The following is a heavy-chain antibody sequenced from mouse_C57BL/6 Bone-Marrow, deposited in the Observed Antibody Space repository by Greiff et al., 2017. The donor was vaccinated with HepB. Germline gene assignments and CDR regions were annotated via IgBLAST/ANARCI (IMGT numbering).Heavy chain of an antibody. Sequence: DVMLVESGGGLVQPKGSLKLSCAASGFSFNTYAMNWVRQAPGKGLEWVARIRSKSNNYATYYADSVKDRFTISRDDSESMLYLQMNKLKTEDTAMYYCVRHRDYGSSYPSYWYFDVWGTGTTVTVSS. CDR1: GFSFNTYA. CDR2: IRSKSNNYAT. CDR3: VRHRDYGSSYPSYWYFDV. J-gene: IGHJ1*03. D-gene: IGHD1-1*01. V-gene: IGHV10-1*01.